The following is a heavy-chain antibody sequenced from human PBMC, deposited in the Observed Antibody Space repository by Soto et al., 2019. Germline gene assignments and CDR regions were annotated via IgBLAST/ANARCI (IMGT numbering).Heavy chain of an antibody. J-gene: IGHJ4*02. CDR1: GFTFSSYG. D-gene: IGHD4-17*01. CDR2: IWYDGSNK. V-gene: IGHV3-33*01. CDR3: ARGSDDYGDNDGVY. Sequence: GGSLRLSCAASGFTFSSYGMHWVRQAPGKGLEWVAVIWYDGSNKYYADSVKGRFTISRDNSKNTLYLQMNSLRAEDTAVYYCARGSDDYGDNDGVYWGQGTLVTVSS.